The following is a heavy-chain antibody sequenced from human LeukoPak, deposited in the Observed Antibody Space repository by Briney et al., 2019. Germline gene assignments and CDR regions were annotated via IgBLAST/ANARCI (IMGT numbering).Heavy chain of an antibody. D-gene: IGHD4-11*01. CDR2: ISGSVGNT. CDR1: GFTINSYA. V-gene: IGHV3-23*01. J-gene: IGHJ6*02. Sequence: GGSLRLSCAASGFTINSYAMSWVRQAPGKGPGWVSSISGSVGNTYYADFVKGRFTIFRDNSKNTVSLQMDSLRAEDTAVYYCAKVMTSVTTYYYYGMDVWGQGTTVTVSS. CDR3: AKVMTSVTTYYYYGMDV.